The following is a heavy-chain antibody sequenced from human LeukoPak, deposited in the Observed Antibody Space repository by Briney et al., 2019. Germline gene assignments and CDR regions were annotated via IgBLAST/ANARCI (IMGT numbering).Heavy chain of an antibody. CDR1: GFIFSTYG. V-gene: IGHV3-23*01. D-gene: IGHD3-22*01. Sequence: GGSLRLSCAASGFIFSTYGMSWVRQAPGKGLEWVSGISSSGGSTYYADSVKGRFTISRDNSKNTVFLQVNTVRAEDTAVYYCAKDMVRYYDSSGHFDYWGQGTLVTVSS. CDR2: ISSSGGST. J-gene: IGHJ4*02. CDR3: AKDMVRYYDSSGHFDY.